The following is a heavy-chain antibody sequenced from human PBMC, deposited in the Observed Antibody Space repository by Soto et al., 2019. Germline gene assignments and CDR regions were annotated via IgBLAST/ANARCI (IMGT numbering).Heavy chain of an antibody. Sequence: QVQLVQSGAEVKKPGSSVKVSCKVSGGTFNIRWVRQAPGQGLEWMVWIIPVIDTANYARKFQGRVVISADRATNIVYMEMMSLTLEDTAVYYCARGSGADAFDIWGQGTMVTVSS. CDR3: ARGSGADAFDI. CDR2: IIPVIDTA. J-gene: IGHJ3*02. CDR1: GGTFN. D-gene: IGHD7-27*01. V-gene: IGHV1-69*06.